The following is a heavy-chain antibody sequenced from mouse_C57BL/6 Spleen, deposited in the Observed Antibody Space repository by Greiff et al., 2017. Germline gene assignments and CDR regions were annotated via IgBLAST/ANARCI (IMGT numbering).Heavy chain of an antibody. J-gene: IGHJ2*01. D-gene: IGHD1-1*01. Sequence: EVQLKQSVAELVRPGASVKLSCTASGFNIKNTYMHWVKQRPEQGLEWIGRIDPANGNTKYAPKFQGKATITADTSSNTAYLQLSSLTSEDTAIYYCASNYGSRYGDYFDYWGQGTTLTVSS. V-gene: IGHV14-3*01. CDR3: ASNYGSRYGDYFDY. CDR2: IDPANGNT. CDR1: GFNIKNTY.